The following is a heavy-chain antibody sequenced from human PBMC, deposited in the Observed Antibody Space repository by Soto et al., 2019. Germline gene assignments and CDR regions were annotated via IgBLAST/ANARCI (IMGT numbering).Heavy chain of an antibody. CDR1: GFTFSSYG. Sequence: PGGSLRLSCAASGFTFSSYGMHWVRQAPGKGLEWVAVISYDGSNKYYADSVKGRFTISRDNSKNTLYLQMNSLRAEVTAVYYCAKDPDVAAAGPPFDYWGQGTLVTVSS. D-gene: IGHD6-13*01. V-gene: IGHV3-30*18. CDR2: ISYDGSNK. CDR3: AKDPDVAAAGPPFDY. J-gene: IGHJ4*02.